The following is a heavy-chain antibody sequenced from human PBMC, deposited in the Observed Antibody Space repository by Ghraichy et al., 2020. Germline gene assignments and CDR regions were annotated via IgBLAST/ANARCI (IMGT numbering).Heavy chain of an antibody. CDR2: IKSKTDGGTT. J-gene: IGHJ6*02. CDR3: TTVRSGSTVRVHGYYYYGMDV. CDR1: GFTFSNAW. Sequence: GGSLRLSCAASGFTFSNAWMSWVRQAPGKGLEWVGRIKSKTDGGTTDYAAPVKGRFTISRDDSKNTLYLQMNSLKTEDTAVYYCTTVRSGSTVRVHGYYYYGMDVWGQGTTVTVSS. V-gene: IGHV3-15*01. D-gene: IGHD4-11*01.